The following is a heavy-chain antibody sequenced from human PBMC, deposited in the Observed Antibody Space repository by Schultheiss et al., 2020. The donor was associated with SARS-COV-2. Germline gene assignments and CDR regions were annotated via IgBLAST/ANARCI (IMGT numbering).Heavy chain of an antibody. J-gene: IGHJ6*03. V-gene: IGHV3-23*01. CDR3: AKVNNWNYGYYYYYMDV. CDR1: GFTFSSYA. D-gene: IGHD1-7*01. CDR2: ISSSSSYI. Sequence: GGSLRLSCAASGFTFSSYAMSWVRQAPGKGLEWVSSISSSSSYIYYADSVKGRFTISRDNSKNTLYLQMNSLRAEDTAVYYCAKVNNWNYGYYYYYMDVWGKGATVTVSS.